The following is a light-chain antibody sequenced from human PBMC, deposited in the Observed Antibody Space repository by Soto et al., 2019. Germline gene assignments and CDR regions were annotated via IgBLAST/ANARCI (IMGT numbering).Light chain of an antibody. CDR1: SGHSSYA. CDR3: QTWGTGIQV. J-gene: IGLJ3*02. CDR2: LNSDGSH. V-gene: IGLV4-69*01. Sequence: QPVLTQSPSASASLGASVKLTCTLSSGHSSYAIAWHQQQPEKGPRYLMKLNSDGSHSKGDGIPDRFSGSSSGAERYLTISSLQSEDEADYSCQTWGTGIQVFGGGTKLTVL.